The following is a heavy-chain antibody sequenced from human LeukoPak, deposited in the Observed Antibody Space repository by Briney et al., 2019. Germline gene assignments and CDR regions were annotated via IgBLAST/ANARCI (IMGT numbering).Heavy chain of an antibody. CDR2: IYSGGST. J-gene: IGHJ4*02. Sequence: PGGPLRLSCAASGFTFSSKYMTWVRQAPGKGLEWVSVIYSGGSTYYIDSVKGRFTISRDNSKNTLYLQMNSLRAEDTAVYYCARERDSSGYVLAYWGQGTLVTVSS. CDR1: GFTFSSKY. V-gene: IGHV3-53*01. CDR3: ARERDSSGYVLAY. D-gene: IGHD3-22*01.